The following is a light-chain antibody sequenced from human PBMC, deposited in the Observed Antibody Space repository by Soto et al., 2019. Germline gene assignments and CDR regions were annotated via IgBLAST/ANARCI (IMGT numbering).Light chain of an antibody. CDR2: KAS. Sequence: TQMTQSPSTLSASVGGSVSITCRASRDIGTWLAWFQQKPGRAPKLLIYKASTLKSGVPSRFSGSGSGTEFTLTISSLQPDDFATYYCQHYNSYSEAFGQGTKVDIK. J-gene: IGKJ1*01. CDR1: RDIGTW. CDR3: QHYNSYSEA. V-gene: IGKV1-5*03.